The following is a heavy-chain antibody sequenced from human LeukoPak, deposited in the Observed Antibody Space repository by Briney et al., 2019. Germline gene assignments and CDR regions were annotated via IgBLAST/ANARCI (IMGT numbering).Heavy chain of an antibody. D-gene: IGHD6-13*01. Sequence: SSETLSLTCAVYGGSFSGYYWSWIRQPPGKGLEWIGEINHSGSTNYNPSLKSRVTISVDTSKNQFSLQLSSVTAADTAVYYCAREKIAAAGPRGYFDYWGQGTLVTVSS. J-gene: IGHJ4*02. CDR3: AREKIAAAGPRGYFDY. CDR2: INHSGST. V-gene: IGHV4-34*01. CDR1: GGSFSGYY.